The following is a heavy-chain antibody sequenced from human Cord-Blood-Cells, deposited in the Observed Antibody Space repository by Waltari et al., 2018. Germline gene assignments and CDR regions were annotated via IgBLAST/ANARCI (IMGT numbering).Heavy chain of an antibody. V-gene: IGHV1-69*01. CDR1: GGTFSSYA. D-gene: IGHD3-22*01. Sequence: QVQLVQSGAEVKKPGSSVKVSCKASGGTFSSYAICWVRQPTGQGLEWMGGIIPIFGTANYAQKFQGRVTITADESTSTAYMELSSLRSEDTAVYYCARLYYYDSSGYYNWFDPWGQGTLVTVSS. CDR2: IIPIFGTA. J-gene: IGHJ5*02. CDR3: ARLYYYDSSGYYNWFDP.